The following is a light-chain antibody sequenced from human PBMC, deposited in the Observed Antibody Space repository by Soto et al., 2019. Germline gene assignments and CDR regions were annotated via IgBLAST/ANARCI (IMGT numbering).Light chain of an antibody. V-gene: IGLV2-11*01. CDR1: SSDVGGYNY. Sequence: SVLTQPRSVSGSPGQSVTISCTGTSSDVGGYNYVSWYQQHPGKAPKLMIYDVSKRPSGVSNRFSGSKSGNTASLTISGLQAEDETDYYCFSYTTSSTYVFGTGTKVTVL. J-gene: IGLJ1*01. CDR3: FSYTTSSTYV. CDR2: DVS.